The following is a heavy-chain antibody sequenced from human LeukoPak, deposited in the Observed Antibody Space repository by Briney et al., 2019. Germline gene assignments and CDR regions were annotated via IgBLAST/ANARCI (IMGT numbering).Heavy chain of an antibody. J-gene: IGHJ6*03. CDR1: GFTFSRYS. CDR2: ISGSGGST. V-gene: IGHV3-23*01. CDR3: AKDTRPLYYYGSGSYYRDYYYYYMDV. D-gene: IGHD3-10*01. Sequence: GGSLRLSCAASGFTFSRYSMTWVRQAPGKGPEWVSAISGSGGSTYYADSVKGRFTISRDNSKNTLYLQMNSLRAEDTAVYYCAKDTRPLYYYGSGSYYRDYYYYYMDVWGKGTTVTISS.